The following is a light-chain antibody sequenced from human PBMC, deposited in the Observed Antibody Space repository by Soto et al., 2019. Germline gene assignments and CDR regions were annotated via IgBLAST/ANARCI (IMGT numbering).Light chain of an antibody. CDR3: QQYFSSWT. CDR2: WAS. Sequence: IVMTQSPESLALSLGERATINCRSSQSVFFSSNKKNYLAWYQQKSGQPPKLLIYWASTRKSGVPDRFSGSGSGKDFTLTISSLQPEEVAVYYCQQYFSSWTFGQGTKVEIK. J-gene: IGKJ1*01. CDR1: QSVFFSSNKKNY. V-gene: IGKV4-1*01.